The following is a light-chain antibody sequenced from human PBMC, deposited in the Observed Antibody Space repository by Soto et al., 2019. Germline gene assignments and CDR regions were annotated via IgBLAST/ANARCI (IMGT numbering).Light chain of an antibody. CDR2: GVS. CDR3: ISYTSSSTWV. CDR1: ITDIGAYNY. Sequence: QSALTQPASVSGSPGQSITISCTGTITDIGAYNYVSWYQQHPGKAPKLLIYGVSSRPSGVSNRFSGSRSGNTASLTISGLQAEDESDYYCISYTSSSTWVFGGGTKLTVL. V-gene: IGLV2-14*01. J-gene: IGLJ3*02.